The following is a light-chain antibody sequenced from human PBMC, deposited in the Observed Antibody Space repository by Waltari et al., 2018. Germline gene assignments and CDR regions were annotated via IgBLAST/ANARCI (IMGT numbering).Light chain of an antibody. CDR2: DVS. V-gene: IGLV2-14*01. J-gene: IGLJ1*01. CDR3: SSYTSSSTYV. CDR1: SSDVGGSNY. Sequence: QSALTQPASVSGSPGPPITISCTGTSSDVGGSNYVSWYQQHPGKAPKLMIYDVSKRPSGVSNRFSGSKSGNTASLTISELQAEDEADYYCSSYTSSSTYVFGTGTKVTVL.